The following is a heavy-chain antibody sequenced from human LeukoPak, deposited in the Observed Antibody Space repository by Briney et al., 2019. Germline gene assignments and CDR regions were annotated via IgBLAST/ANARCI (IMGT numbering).Heavy chain of an antibody. CDR2: IYSGGST. CDR1: GLTVSSNY. D-gene: IGHD1-26*01. J-gene: IGHJ3*02. CDR3: ARIVAGGAFDI. V-gene: IGHV3-66*01. Sequence: GGSLRLPCAASGLTVSSNYMTWVRRAPGKGLEWVSVIYSGGSTYYADSVKGRFTISRDNSKNTLYLQMNSLRAEDTAVYYCARIVAGGAFDIWGQGTMVTVSS.